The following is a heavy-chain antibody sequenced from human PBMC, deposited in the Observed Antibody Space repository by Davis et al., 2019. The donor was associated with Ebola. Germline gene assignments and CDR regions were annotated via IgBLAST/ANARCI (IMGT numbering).Heavy chain of an antibody. J-gene: IGHJ3*02. Sequence: AASVKVSCKASGYSFTDDGISWVRQAPGQGLEWMGWISTYNGNTNYAQKVQGRITMTTDTSTSTAYMELRSLRSDDTAVYYCAKTTYYDAFDIWGQGTMVTVSS. CDR2: ISTYNGNT. CDR3: AKTTYYDAFDI. V-gene: IGHV1-18*01. CDR1: GYSFTDDG. D-gene: IGHD4-17*01.